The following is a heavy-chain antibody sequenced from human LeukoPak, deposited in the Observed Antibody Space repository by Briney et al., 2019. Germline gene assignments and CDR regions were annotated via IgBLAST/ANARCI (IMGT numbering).Heavy chain of an antibody. CDR1: GFTFSSYE. Sequence: PGGSLRLSCAASGFTFSSYEMNWVRQAPGKGLEWVSYISSSGSNIYYADSVKGRFTISRDNAKNSLFLQMNSLRAEETAVYYCARLYSSSSGSALDYWGQGTLVTVSS. CDR2: ISSSGSNI. J-gene: IGHJ4*02. D-gene: IGHD6-6*01. CDR3: ARLYSSSSGSALDY. V-gene: IGHV3-48*03.